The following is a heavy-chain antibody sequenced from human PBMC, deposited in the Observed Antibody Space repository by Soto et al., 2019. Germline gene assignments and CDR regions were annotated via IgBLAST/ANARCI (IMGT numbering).Heavy chain of an antibody. Sequence: QVQLHESGPGLVKPSGTLSLTCAVSGGSISSTNWWSWVRHPPEKELEWIGEIYHSGSTNYNPSLKSRVTISVDKSKNQFSLKLTSVTAADTAVYHCARGLEYSSSSGWFDPWGQGTLVTVSS. V-gene: IGHV4-4*02. CDR1: GGSISSTNW. J-gene: IGHJ5*02. CDR3: ARGLEYSSSSGWFDP. CDR2: IYHSGST. D-gene: IGHD6-6*01.